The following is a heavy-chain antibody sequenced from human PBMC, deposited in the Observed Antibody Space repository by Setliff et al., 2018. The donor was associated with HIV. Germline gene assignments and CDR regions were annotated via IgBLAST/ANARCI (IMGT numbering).Heavy chain of an antibody. CDR3: ARNLGYDSRGYHPLGY. CDR2: IYPGDSDI. J-gene: IGHJ4*02. D-gene: IGHD3-22*01. V-gene: IGHV5-51*01. Sequence: GESLKISCQGSGYTFTSYWISWVRKMPGKGLELMGIIYPGDSDIRYSPSFQGQVTISADKSISTAYLQWSSLKALDTAIYYCARNLGYDSRGYHPLGYWGQGTLVTVSS. CDR1: GYTFTSYW.